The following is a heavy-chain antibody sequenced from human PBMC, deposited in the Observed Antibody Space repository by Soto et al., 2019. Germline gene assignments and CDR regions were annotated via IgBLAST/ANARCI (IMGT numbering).Heavy chain of an antibody. Sequence: ASVKVSCKVSRYTLTELSMHWVRQAPGKGLEWMGGFDPEDGETIYAQKFQGRVTMTEDTSTDTAYMELSSLRSEDTAVYYCATGLVTRYCSGGSCYSGAFDIWGQGTMVTVSS. V-gene: IGHV1-24*01. CDR1: RYTLTELS. D-gene: IGHD2-15*01. CDR3: ATGLVTRYCSGGSCYSGAFDI. J-gene: IGHJ3*02. CDR2: FDPEDGET.